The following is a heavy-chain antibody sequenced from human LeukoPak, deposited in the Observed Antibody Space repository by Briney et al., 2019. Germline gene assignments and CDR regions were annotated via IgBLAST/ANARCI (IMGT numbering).Heavy chain of an antibody. CDR3: ARDNGSGSHPSFDY. CDR2: INTNTGSP. V-gene: IGHV7-4-1*02. CDR1: GYIFTMYA. D-gene: IGHD3-10*01. J-gene: IGHJ4*02. Sequence: GASVKVSCKASGYIFTMYAMNWVRQAPGQGLEWMGWINTNTGSPTYAQGFPGRFVFSLDTSVSTAYLQISRLKAEDTAVYYCARDNGSGSHPSFDYWGQGTLVTVSS.